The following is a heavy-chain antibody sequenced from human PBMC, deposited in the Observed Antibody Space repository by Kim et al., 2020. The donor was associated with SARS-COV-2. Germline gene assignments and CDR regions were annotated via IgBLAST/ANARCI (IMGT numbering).Heavy chain of an antibody. CDR2: IYYSGST. V-gene: IGHV4-31*03. Sequence: SETLSFTCTVSGGSISSGGYYWSWIRQHPGKSLEWIGYIYYSGSTYYNPSLKSRVTISVDTSKNQFSLKLSSVTAANTAVHYCARVSGITIFGVVITGPFDYWGQGTLV. CDR1: GGSISSGGYY. D-gene: IGHD3-3*01. J-gene: IGHJ4*02. CDR3: ARVSGITIFGVVITGPFDY.